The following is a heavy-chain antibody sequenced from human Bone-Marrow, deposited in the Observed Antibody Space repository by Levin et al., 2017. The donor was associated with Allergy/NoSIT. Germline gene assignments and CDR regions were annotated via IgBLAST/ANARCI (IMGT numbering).Heavy chain of an antibody. D-gene: IGHD4-17*01. CDR1: GFTFGSYG. V-gene: IGHV3-33*01. J-gene: IGHJ4*02. CDR3: VRRGDYDNYFEF. Sequence: PGGSLRLSCEASGFTFGSYGMHWVRQAPGKGLDWVAYIWFDGSDKYYAESVKGRFTISRDSSKSTLYLQMNSLRADDTAVYYCVRRGDYDNYFEFWGRGTLVTVS. CDR2: IWFDGSDK.